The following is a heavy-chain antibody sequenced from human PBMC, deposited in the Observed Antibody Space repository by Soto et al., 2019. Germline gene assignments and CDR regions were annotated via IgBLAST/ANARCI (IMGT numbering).Heavy chain of an antibody. Sequence: GGSLRLSCAASGFTFIDFYMSCILQAPGEGLEWVSYITSGGSSIFNADSVKGRFTTSRDNAKNSLYLQMNSLRAEDTAVYYCARGPSAFDVWGQGTMVTVSS. V-gene: IGHV3-11*01. CDR2: ITSGGSSI. J-gene: IGHJ3*01. CDR3: ARGPSAFDV. D-gene: IGHD2-2*01. CDR1: GFTFIDFY.